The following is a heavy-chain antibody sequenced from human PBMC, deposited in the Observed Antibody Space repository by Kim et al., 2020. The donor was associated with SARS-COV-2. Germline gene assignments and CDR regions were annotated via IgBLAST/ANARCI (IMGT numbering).Heavy chain of an antibody. V-gene: IGHV4-34*01. Sequence: TYNPSLKSRVTISVYTSKNQFSLKLSSVTAADTAVYYCAISGLRFLEWLFWGQGTLVTVSS. J-gene: IGHJ4*02. D-gene: IGHD3-3*01. CDR3: AISGLRFLEWLF.